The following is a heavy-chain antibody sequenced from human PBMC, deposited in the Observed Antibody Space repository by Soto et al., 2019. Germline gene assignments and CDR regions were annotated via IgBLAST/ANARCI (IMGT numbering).Heavy chain of an antibody. CDR1: GYTFTSYA. Sequence: QVQLVQSGAEVKKPGASVKVSCKASGYTFTSYAMHWVRQAPGQRLEWMGWINAGNGNTKYSQKFQGRVTITRDTSASTAYMELSSLRSEDTAVYYCARSIVVVPAAPNYGMDVWGQGTKVNVSS. J-gene: IGHJ6*02. D-gene: IGHD2-2*01. CDR3: ARSIVVVPAAPNYGMDV. CDR2: INAGNGNT. V-gene: IGHV1-3*01.